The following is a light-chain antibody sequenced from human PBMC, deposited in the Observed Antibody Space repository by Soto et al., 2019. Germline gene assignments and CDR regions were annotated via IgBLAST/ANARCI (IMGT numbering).Light chain of an antibody. CDR1: QSVSSIY. CDR3: HQYGSSPLT. J-gene: IGKJ1*01. Sequence: EIVLTQSPGTLSLSPGERATLSCMASQSVSSIYLAWYHQKPGQAPRLLIYGASSRATGIPDRFSGSGSGTDLSLTISSLEPEDFAVYYWHQYGSSPLTCGQGTKVDIK. V-gene: IGKV3-20*01. CDR2: GAS.